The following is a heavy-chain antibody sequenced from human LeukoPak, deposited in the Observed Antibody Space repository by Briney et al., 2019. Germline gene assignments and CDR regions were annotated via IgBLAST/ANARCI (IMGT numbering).Heavy chain of an antibody. J-gene: IGHJ6*03. V-gene: IGHV3-7*01. CDR2: IKQDGSEK. Sequence: PGGSMRLSCAASGFTFSSYWMSWVRQAPGKGLEWVANIKQDGSEKYYVDSVKGRFTISTDNAKNSLYLQMNSLRAEDTAVYYCARDEILATAKANYYYYMDVGGKGNTVTISS. D-gene: IGHD5-12*01. CDR1: GFTFSSYW. CDR3: ARDEILATAKANYYYYMDV.